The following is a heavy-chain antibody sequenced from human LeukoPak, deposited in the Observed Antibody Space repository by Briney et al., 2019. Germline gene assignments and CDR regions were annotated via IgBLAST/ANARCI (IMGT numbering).Heavy chain of an antibody. J-gene: IGHJ3*02. CDR1: GGSISSYY. D-gene: IGHD3-22*01. CDR3: ARVSPRYDSSGYYSRPDAFDI. V-gene: IGHV4-4*09. CDR2: IYTSGST. Sequence: PSETLSLTCTVSGGSISSYYWSWIRQPPGKGLEWIGYIYTSGSTNYNPSLKSRVTISVDTSKNQFSLKLSSVTAADTAVYYCARVSPRYDSSGYYSRPDAFDIWGQGTMVTVSS.